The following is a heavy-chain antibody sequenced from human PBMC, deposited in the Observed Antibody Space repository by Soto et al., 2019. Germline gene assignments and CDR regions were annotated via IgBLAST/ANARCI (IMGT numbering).Heavy chain of an antibody. CDR3: ARDAGVRVIWGSYRYTHQDY. V-gene: IGHV3-33*01. Sequence: GGSLRLSCAASGFTFSSYGMHWVRQAPGKGLEWVAVIWYDGSNKYYADSVKGRFTISRDNSKNTLYLQMNSLRAEDTAVYYCARDAGVRVIWGSYRYTHQDYWGQGTLVTVSS. CDR2: IWYDGSNK. D-gene: IGHD3-16*02. J-gene: IGHJ4*02. CDR1: GFTFSSYG.